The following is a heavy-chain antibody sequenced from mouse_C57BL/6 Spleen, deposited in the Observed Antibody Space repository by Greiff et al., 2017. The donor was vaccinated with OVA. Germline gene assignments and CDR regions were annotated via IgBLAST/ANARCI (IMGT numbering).Heavy chain of an antibody. D-gene: IGHD1-1*01. V-gene: IGHV1-26*01. CDR2: INPNNGGT. CDR3: ARAYYGSSYDFDY. CDR1: GYTFTDYY. Sequence: EVKLQQSGPELVKPGASVKISCKASGYTFTDYYMNWVKQSHGKSLEWIGDINPNNGGTSYNQKFKGKATLTVDKSSSTAYMELRSLTSEDSAVYYCARAYYGSSYDFDYWGQGTTLTVSS. J-gene: IGHJ2*01.